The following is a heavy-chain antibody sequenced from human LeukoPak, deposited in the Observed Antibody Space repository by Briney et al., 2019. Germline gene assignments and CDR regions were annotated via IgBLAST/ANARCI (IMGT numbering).Heavy chain of an antibody. Sequence: SETLSLTCSVSGGSINNYWWSWIRQPPGKGLEWIGYIYRGETTNYNPSLKSRVTLSVDTSKNQISLKLSSVTAADTAVYYCARDLPRRLTMVRGVKVLGWFDPWGQGTLVTVSS. CDR2: IYRGETT. CDR3: ARDLPRRLTMVRGVKVLGWFDP. D-gene: IGHD3-10*01. CDR1: GGSINNYW. V-gene: IGHV4-59*12. J-gene: IGHJ5*02.